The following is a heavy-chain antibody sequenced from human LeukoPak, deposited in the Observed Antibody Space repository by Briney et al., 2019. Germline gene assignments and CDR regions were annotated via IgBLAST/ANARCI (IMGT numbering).Heavy chain of an antibody. CDR1: GFTFSSYA. CDR2: IGSST. Sequence: GGSLRLSCAASGFTFSSYAMSWVRQAPGKGLEWVSGIGSSTYYADSVKGRFTISRDKSKNTLYLQMNSLRVEDTALYYCARGTMARGFDIWGQGTMVTVSS. D-gene: IGHD3-10*01. V-gene: IGHV3-23*01. CDR3: ARGTMARGFDI. J-gene: IGHJ3*02.